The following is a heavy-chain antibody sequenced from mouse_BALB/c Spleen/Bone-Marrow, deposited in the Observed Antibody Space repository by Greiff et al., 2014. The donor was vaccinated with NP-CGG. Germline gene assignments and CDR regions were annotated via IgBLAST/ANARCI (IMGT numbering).Heavy chain of an antibody. CDR2: IRSKSNNYAT. CDR3: VTYYDYDLYAMDY. D-gene: IGHD2-4*01. V-gene: IGHV10-1*02. Sequence: EVQVVESGGGLVQPKGSLKTSCAASGFTFNTYAMNWVRQAPGKGLEWVARIRSKSNNYATYYVDSVKDRFTVSRDDSQSMLYLQMNNLRTEDTAMYYCVTYYDYDLYAMDYWGQGTSVTISS. J-gene: IGHJ4*01. CDR1: GFTFNTYA.